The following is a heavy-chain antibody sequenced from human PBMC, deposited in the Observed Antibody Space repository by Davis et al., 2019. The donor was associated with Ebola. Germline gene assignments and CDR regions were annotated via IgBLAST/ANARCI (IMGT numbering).Heavy chain of an antibody. CDR3: ARDRAYCTHGACFTRYHDYGLDV. Sequence: AASVKVSCKASGYSFTTYGMNWVRQAPGQGLEWMGWVSAYNGHTNYAQNLQGRLTMTTATSTATAYMELRGLTSDDTAVYYCARDRAYCTHGACFTRYHDYGLDVWGKGTTVTVFS. D-gene: IGHD2-8*01. CDR2: VSAYNGHT. V-gene: IGHV1-18*01. J-gene: IGHJ6*04. CDR1: GYSFTTYG.